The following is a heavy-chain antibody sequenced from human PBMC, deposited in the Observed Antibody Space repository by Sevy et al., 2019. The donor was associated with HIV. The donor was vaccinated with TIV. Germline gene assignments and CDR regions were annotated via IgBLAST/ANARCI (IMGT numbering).Heavy chain of an antibody. CDR1: GDSITSRIDS. CDR2: INYNGRT. Sequence: SETLSLSCTVSGDSITSRIDSWGWVRQPPGKRLEWIGTINYNGRTYYDPSLRRRVTMSVDTSKNKFSLRLNSVTAADTAVYYCARHAMITVTTAHFDYWGQRTLVTVSS. CDR3: ARHAMITVTTAHFDY. J-gene: IGHJ4*02. D-gene: IGHD4-17*01. V-gene: IGHV4-39*01.